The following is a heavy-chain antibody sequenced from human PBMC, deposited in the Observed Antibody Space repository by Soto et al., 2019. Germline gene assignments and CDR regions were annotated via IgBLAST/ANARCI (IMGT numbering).Heavy chain of an antibody. CDR1: GGSFSGYY. CDR3: AAIIAVAGTERDRFDY. CDR2: INHSGST. Sequence: PSETLSLTCTVYGGSFSGYYWSWIRQPPGKGLEWIGEINHSGSTNYNPSLKSRVTISVDTSKNQFSLKLSSVTAADTAVYYCAAIIAVAGTERDRFDYWGQGTLVTVSS. V-gene: IGHV4-34*01. D-gene: IGHD6-19*01. J-gene: IGHJ4*02.